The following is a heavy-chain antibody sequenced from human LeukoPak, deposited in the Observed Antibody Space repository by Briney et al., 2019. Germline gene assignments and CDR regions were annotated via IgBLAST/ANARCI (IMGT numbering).Heavy chain of an antibody. CDR2: IYYSGST. CDR3: ARLLAYYDFWSGYFSSWFDP. CDR1: GGSISSYY. Sequence: SETLSLTCKVSGGSISSYYWSWIRQPPGKGLEWIGYIYYSGSTNYNPSLKSRVTISVDTSKNQFSLKLSSVTAADTAVYYCARLLAYYDFWSGYFSSWFDPWGQGTLVTVSS. J-gene: IGHJ5*02. V-gene: IGHV4-59*08. D-gene: IGHD3-3*01.